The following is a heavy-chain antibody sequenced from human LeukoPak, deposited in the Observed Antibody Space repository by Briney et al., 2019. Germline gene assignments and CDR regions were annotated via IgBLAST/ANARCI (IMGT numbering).Heavy chain of an antibody. V-gene: IGHV4-34*01. CDR1: GGSFSGYY. J-gene: IGHJ4*02. Sequence: PSETLSLTCAVCGGSFSGYYWSWIRQPPGKGLEWIGEINHSGSTNYNPSLESRVTISVDTSKNRFSLKLSSVTAADTAVYYCARGLGARDYWGQGTLVTVSS. CDR3: ARGLGARDY. CDR2: INHSGST. D-gene: IGHD1-26*01.